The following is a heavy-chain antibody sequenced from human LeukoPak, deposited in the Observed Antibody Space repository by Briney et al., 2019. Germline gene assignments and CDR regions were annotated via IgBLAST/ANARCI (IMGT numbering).Heavy chain of an antibody. CDR1: GGSISSYY. V-gene: IGHV4-34*01. CDR3: ARGPRCSGGSCYRNWFDP. D-gene: IGHD2-15*01. Sequence: PSETLSLTCTVSGGSISSYYWSWIRQPPGKGLEWIGEINHSGSTNYNPSLKSRVTMSVDTSKNQFSLKLSSVTAADTAVYYCARGPRCSGGSCYRNWFDPWGQGTLVTVSS. J-gene: IGHJ5*02. CDR2: INHSGST.